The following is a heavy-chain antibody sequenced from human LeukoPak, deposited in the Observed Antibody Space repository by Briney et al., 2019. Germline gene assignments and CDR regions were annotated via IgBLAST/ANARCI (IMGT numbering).Heavy chain of an antibody. J-gene: IGHJ6*03. Sequence: GASVKVSCKASGYTFTGYYMHWVRQAPGQGLEWVGWINPNSGGTNYAQKFQGRVTMTRDTSISTAYMELSRLRSDDTAVYYCARGRGKNYYHYMDVWGKGTTVTVSS. D-gene: IGHD3-10*01. CDR3: ARGRGKNYYHYMDV. CDR1: GYTFTGYY. V-gene: IGHV1-2*02. CDR2: INPNSGGT.